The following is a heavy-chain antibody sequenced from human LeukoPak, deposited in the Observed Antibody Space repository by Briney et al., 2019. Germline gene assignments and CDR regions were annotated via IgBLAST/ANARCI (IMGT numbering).Heavy chain of an antibody. Sequence: GGSLRLSCAASGFTFSGYAMSWVRQAPGKGLEWVSAISGSGGSTYYADSVKGRFTISRDNSKNTLYLQMNSLRAEDTAVYYCAKVPSRKVAAAEVYWYFDLWGRGTLVTVSS. V-gene: IGHV3-23*01. J-gene: IGHJ2*01. CDR2: ISGSGGST. CDR1: GFTFSGYA. D-gene: IGHD6-13*01. CDR3: AKVPSRKVAAAEVYWYFDL.